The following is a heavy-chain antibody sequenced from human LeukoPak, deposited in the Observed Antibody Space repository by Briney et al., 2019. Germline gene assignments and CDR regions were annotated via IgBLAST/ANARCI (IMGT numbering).Heavy chain of an antibody. CDR3: ASYNWTYPDY. CDR2: INGDGITT. Sequence: RGSLRLSCAASGFTLSIYYTCGVRPAPGKGMVWVSRINGDGITTAYATSAKGRFTTSRDTTRKTLYLQRNSLRPATTALSFCASYNWTYPDYWGQGTLVTVSS. J-gene: IGHJ4*02. D-gene: IGHD1-7*01. V-gene: IGHV3-74*01. CDR1: GFTLSIYY.